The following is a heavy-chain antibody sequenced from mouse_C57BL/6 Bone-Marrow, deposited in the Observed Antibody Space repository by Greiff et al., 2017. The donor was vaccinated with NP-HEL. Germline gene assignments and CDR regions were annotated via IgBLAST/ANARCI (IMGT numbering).Heavy chain of an antibody. Sequence: EVMLVESGAELVRPGASVKLSCTASGFNIKDDYMHWVKQRPEQGLEWIGWIDPENGDTEYASKFQGKATITADTSSNTAYLQLSSLTSEDTAVYYCTTWDSSGYVGYWGRGTTLTVSS. CDR2: IDPENGDT. CDR1: GFNIKDDY. J-gene: IGHJ2*01. V-gene: IGHV14-4*01. CDR3: TTWDSSGYVGY. D-gene: IGHD3-2*02.